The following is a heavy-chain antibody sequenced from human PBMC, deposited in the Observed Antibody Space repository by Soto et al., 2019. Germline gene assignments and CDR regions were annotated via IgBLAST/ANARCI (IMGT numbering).Heavy chain of an antibody. Sequence: SQTLSLTCAISRDSVPSNSATWNWIRQSPSKSLEWLGRTYYRSKWYNDYAVSVKSRITINPDTSKNQFSLQLNSVTPEDTAVYYCAITGSASSGWHISYWGQGTLVTGSA. CDR2: TYYRSKWYN. D-gene: IGHD6-19*01. CDR3: AITGSASSGWHISY. J-gene: IGHJ4*02. V-gene: IGHV6-1*01. CDR1: RDSVPSNSAT.